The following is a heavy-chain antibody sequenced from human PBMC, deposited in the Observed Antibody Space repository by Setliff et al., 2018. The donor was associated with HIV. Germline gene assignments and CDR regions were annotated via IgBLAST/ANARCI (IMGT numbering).Heavy chain of an antibody. CDR2: IIPSGST. CDR3: ARRSGWSLDY. CDR1: GVSISSYY. D-gene: IGHD6-19*01. Sequence: LSLTCTVSGVSISSYYWNWIRQPPGKGLEWIGEIIPSGSTNYNPSLKSRVTISVDTSKNQFSLKLSSVTAADTAVYYCARRSGWSLDYWGQGTLVTVSS. V-gene: IGHV4-34*12. J-gene: IGHJ4*02.